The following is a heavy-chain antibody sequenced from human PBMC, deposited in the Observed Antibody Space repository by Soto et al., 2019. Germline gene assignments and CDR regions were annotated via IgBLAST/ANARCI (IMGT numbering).Heavy chain of an antibody. CDR2: IYSTGTT. V-gene: IGHV3-53*01. Sequence: EVQLVESGGGLIQPGGSLRLSCAASGFTVGNNYMSWVRQAPGKRLEWVSLIYSTGTTRYADSVKGRFTVSRDNAKNTLYLQMNSLRAEDTAVYYCAKDGRGSGSHYNSFGYWGQGTRVPVSS. CDR1: GFTVGNNY. D-gene: IGHD3-10*01. J-gene: IGHJ4*02. CDR3: AKDGRGSGSHYNSFGY.